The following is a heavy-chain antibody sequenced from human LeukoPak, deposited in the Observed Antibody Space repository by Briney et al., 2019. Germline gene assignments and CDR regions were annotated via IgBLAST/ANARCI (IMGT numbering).Heavy chain of an antibody. J-gene: IGHJ3*02. Sequence: PSQTLSLTCTVSGGSISSGGYYWSWIRQHPGKGLEWIGYIYYSGSTYYNPSPKSRVTISVDTSKNQFSLKLSSVTAADTAVYYCARDQVGELRPLAFDIWGQGTMVTVSS. CDR3: ARDQVGELRPLAFDI. V-gene: IGHV4-31*03. CDR2: IYYSGST. CDR1: GGSISSGGYY. D-gene: IGHD1-7*01.